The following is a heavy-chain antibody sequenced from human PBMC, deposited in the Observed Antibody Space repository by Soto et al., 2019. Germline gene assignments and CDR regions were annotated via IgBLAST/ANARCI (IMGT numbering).Heavy chain of an antibody. J-gene: IGHJ5*01. D-gene: IGHD2-15*01. CDR1: GFPFSSYA. CDR2: IGESGEET. CDR3: AKDSAGWFAS. Sequence: EVQLLESGGGKVQPGGSLRLSCAASGFPFSSYAMAWVRQAPGKGLEWVALIGESGEETHYTDSVRGRFSISRDNSQNTLFLQMNSRRAEDTAIYYCAKDSAGWFAS. V-gene: IGHV3-23*01.